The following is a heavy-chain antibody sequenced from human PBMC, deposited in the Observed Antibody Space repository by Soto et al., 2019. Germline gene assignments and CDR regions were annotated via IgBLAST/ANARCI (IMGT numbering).Heavy chain of an antibody. Sequence: GGSLRLSCAASGVTFSRYGMHWVRQAPGKGLEWVSAISGSGGSTYYADSVKGRFTISRDNSKNTLYLQMNSLRAEDTAVYYCVLWPPYYFDYWGQGTLVTVSS. CDR3: VLWPPYYFDY. V-gene: IGHV3-23*01. CDR1: GVTFSRYG. J-gene: IGHJ4*02. CDR2: ISGSGGST. D-gene: IGHD3-10*01.